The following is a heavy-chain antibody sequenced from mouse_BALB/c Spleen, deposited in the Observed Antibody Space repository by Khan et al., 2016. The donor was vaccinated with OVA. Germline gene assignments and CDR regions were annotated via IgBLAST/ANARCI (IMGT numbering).Heavy chain of an antibody. Sequence: EVQLQQSGPELVKPGASVRMSCRASGYTFTDYYMKWMKQSHGKSLEWIGDINPYNGDTFYNQKFKGKATLTVDKSSSTAYMQLNSLTSEDSAVDCCARGRFDVWGAGTTVTVSS. CDR3: ARGRFDV. J-gene: IGHJ1*01. V-gene: IGHV1-19*01. CDR2: INPYNGDT. CDR1: GYTFTDYY.